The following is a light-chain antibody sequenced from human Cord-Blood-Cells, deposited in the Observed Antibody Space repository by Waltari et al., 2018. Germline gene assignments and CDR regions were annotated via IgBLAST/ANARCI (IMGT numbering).Light chain of an antibody. V-gene: IGLV1-40*01. CDR3: QSYDSSLSALYV. CDR1: SSHIGASYD. J-gene: IGLJ1*01. Sequence: QSVLTQPPSVSGAPGQRVPISCTGSSSHIGASYDVRRYQQLPGTAPKLLIYGNSNRPSGVPDRFSGSKSGTSASLAITGLQAEDEADYYCQSYDSSLSALYVFGTGTKVTVL. CDR2: GNS.